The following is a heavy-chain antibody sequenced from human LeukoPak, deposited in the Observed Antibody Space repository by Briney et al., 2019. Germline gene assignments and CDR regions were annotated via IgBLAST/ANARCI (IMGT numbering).Heavy chain of an antibody. CDR1: GFTFSSYA. CDR2: ISGSGGST. CDR3: AKAERVTTVTPLNY. J-gene: IGHJ4*02. D-gene: IGHD4-17*01. V-gene: IGHV3-23*01. Sequence: GGSLRLSCAASGFTFSSYAMSWVRQAPGKGLEWVAAISGSGGSTYYADSVKGRFTISRDNSKNTLYLQMNSLRAEDTAVNYCAKAERVTTVTPLNYWGQGTLVTVSS.